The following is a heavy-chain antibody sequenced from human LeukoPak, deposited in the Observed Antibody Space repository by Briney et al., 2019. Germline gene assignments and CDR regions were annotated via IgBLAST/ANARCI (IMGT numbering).Heavy chain of an antibody. J-gene: IGHJ4*02. D-gene: IGHD6-13*01. CDR1: GFTFSSYA. CDR3: AREGGGSIAAAGPYFDY. CDR2: ISYDGSNK. Sequence: GGSLRLSCAASGFTFSSYAMHWVRQAPGKGLEWVAVISYDGSNKYYAHSVKGRFTISRDNSKNTLYLQMNSLRAEDTAVYYCAREGGGSIAAAGPYFDYWGQGTLVTVSS. V-gene: IGHV3-30-3*01.